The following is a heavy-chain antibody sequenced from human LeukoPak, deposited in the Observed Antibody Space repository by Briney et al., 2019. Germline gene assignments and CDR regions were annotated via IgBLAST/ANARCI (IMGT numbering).Heavy chain of an antibody. V-gene: IGHV4-61*09. CDR3: ARQGSGWAFDY. CDR2: VYYSGST. Sequence: SETLSLTCTVSGDSISSNTFYWTWIRQPAGKGLEWIGHVYYSGSTNYNPSLKSRVTISVDTSKNQFSLKLSSVTAADTAVYYCARQGSGWAFDYWGQGTLVTVSS. D-gene: IGHD6-19*01. CDR1: GDSISSNTFY. J-gene: IGHJ4*02.